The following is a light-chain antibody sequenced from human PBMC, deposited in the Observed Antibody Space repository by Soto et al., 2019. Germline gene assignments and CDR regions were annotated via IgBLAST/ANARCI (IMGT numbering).Light chain of an antibody. CDR1: QSISSY. Sequence: EILLTQTPATLSLSPGERATLSCRASQSISSYLAWYQQKPGQAPRLLIYDASNRATGIPARFSGSGSGTDFTLTISSLEPEDFAVYYCQPRSNWPPIPFGQGTLLAIK. CDR2: DAS. CDR3: QPRSNWPPIP. J-gene: IGKJ5*01. V-gene: IGKV3-11*01.